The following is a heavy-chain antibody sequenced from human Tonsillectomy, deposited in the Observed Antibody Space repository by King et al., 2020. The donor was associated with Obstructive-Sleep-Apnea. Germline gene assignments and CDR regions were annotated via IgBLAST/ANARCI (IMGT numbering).Heavy chain of an antibody. CDR1: GGSITTSSSY. Sequence: LQLQESGPGLVKPSETLSLTCTVSGGSITTSSSYWAWIRQPPGKGLEWIGHMYFSGSPYYNASLKSRVTISVDTSGNPFSLRLTSVTAADTAVYFCARGRETRNYYGMDVWGQGTTVTVSS. J-gene: IGHJ6*02. V-gene: IGHV4-39*01. CDR3: ARGRETRNYYGMDV. CDR2: MYFSGSP. D-gene: IGHD1-26*01.